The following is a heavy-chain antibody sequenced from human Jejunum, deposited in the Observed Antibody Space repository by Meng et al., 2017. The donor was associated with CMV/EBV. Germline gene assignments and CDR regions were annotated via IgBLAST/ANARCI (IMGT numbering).Heavy chain of an antibody. V-gene: IGHV3-7*04. CDR2: INQGGSQK. CDR1: GFTYSSHW. J-gene: IGHJ6*02. CDR3: ARVAAAGRGMDV. Sequence: ASGFTYSSHWMTWVRQAPGKGLEWVANINQGGSQKNYVDSVKGRFTSSRDNAKNSLFLQMNSLRAEDTAVYYCARVAAAGRGMDVWGQGTTVTVSS. D-gene: IGHD6-13*01.